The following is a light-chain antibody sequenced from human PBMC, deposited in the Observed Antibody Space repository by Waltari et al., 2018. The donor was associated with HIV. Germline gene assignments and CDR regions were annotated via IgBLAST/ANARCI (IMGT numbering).Light chain of an antibody. CDR1: QSVRIW. CDR3: EQYDSFPWT. V-gene: IGKV1-5*03. Sequence: DIQMTQSPSTLSASVGDTVTITCRASQSVRIWLAWFQQKPGKAPKLLIYAASSLQTGVPSRFSGSTSGTEFTLTISSLQPDDFATYYCEQYDSFPWTFGQGTKVEI. J-gene: IGKJ1*01. CDR2: AAS.